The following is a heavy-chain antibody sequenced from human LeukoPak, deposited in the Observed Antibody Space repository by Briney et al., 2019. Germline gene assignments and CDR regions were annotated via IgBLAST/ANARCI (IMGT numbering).Heavy chain of an antibody. CDR1: GYRFTTYW. Sequence: GESLKISCKGSGYRFTTYWIGWVRQMPGKGLEWMGIINPGDSDTRYSPSFQGQVTISADKSISTAYLLWSSLKASDTAMYYCARHPITRYYDSSGYSAAGPDYWGQGTLVTVSS. D-gene: IGHD3-22*01. J-gene: IGHJ4*02. CDR3: ARHPITRYYDSSGYSAAGPDY. CDR2: INPGDSDT. V-gene: IGHV5-51*01.